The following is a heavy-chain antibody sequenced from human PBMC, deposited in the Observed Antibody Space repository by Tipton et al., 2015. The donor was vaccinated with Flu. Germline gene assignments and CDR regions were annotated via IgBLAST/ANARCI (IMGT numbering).Heavy chain of an antibody. Sequence: TLSLTCDVSSYSMSRTFSWGWIRQAPGKGLECIGSIHQSGSTYYKPSLKSRVTISVDTSKNQFSLKLSSVTAADTAVYYCAMYYYDSSSYYSHVWFDPWGQGTLVTVSS. J-gene: IGHJ5*02. CDR1: SYSMSRTFS. CDR3: AMYYYDSSSYYSHVWFDP. CDR2: IHQSGST. D-gene: IGHD3-22*01. V-gene: IGHV4-38-2*01.